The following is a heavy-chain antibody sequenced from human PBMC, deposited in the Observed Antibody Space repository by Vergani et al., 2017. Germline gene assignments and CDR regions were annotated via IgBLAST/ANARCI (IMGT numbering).Heavy chain of an antibody. V-gene: IGHV3-NL1*01. CDR1: GFTFSSYG. J-gene: IGHJ6*02. CDR2: IYSGGST. CDR3: ARDSITMVRGVYGMDV. Sequence: QVQLVESGGGVVQPGRSLRLSCAASGFTFSSYGMHWVRQAPGKGLEWVAVIYSGGSTYYADSVKGRFTISRDNSKNTLYLQMNSLRAEDTAVYYCARDSITMVRGVYGMDVWGQGTTVTVSS. D-gene: IGHD3-10*01.